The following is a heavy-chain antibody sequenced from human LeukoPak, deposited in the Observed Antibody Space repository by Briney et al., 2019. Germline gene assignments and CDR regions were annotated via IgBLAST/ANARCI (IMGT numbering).Heavy chain of an antibody. CDR2: IYYSGST. D-gene: IGHD6-13*01. J-gene: IGHJ3*02. Sequence: PSETLSLTCTVSGGSISSSSYYWGWIRQPPGKGLEWIGSIYYSGSTYYNPSLKSRVTISVDTSKNQFSLKLSSVTAADTAVYYCARDSSSWSHDKDAFDIWGQGTMVTVSS. V-gene: IGHV4-39*07. CDR3: ARDSSSWSHDKDAFDI. CDR1: GGSISSSSYY.